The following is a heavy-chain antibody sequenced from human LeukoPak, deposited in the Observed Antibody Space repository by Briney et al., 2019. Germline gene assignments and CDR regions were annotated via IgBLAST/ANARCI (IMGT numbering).Heavy chain of an antibody. J-gene: IGHJ4*02. CDR3: ARGVPYDSWSGPHYSDY. V-gene: IGHV3-7*01. CDR1: RFTLSTYW. D-gene: IGHD3-3*01. CDR2: IKQDGSRE. Sequence: GGSLRLSCAASRFTLSTYWMSWVRQAPGKGLEWVAHIKQDGSREYYVDSVKGRFTISRDSAKNSLYLQMNSLRAEDTAVYYCARGVPYDSWSGPHYSDYWGQGTLVTVSS.